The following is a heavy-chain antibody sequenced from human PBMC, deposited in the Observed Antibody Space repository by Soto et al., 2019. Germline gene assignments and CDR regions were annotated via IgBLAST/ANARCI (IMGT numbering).Heavy chain of an antibody. J-gene: IGHJ4*02. V-gene: IGHV3-21*01. D-gene: IGHD3-10*01. CDR1: GFTFSSYS. Sequence: GGSLRLSCAASGFTFSSYSMNWVRQAPGKGLEWVSSISSSSSYIYYADSVKGRFTISRDNAKNSLYLQMNSLRAEDTAVYYCARDVGVLLWFGEAQNFDYWGQGTLVTVSS. CDR2: ISSSSSYI. CDR3: ARDVGVLLWFGEAQNFDY.